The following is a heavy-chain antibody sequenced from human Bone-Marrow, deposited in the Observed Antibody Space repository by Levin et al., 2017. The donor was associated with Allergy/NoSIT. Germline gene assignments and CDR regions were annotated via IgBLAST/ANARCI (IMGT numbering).Heavy chain of an antibody. D-gene: IGHD6-13*01. V-gene: IGHV4-59*01. CDR3: AKSRFSSSWYGAAMDV. Sequence: SETLSLTCTVSDVSIKTYYWSWVRQSPERGLEWIGYFDDSGTSAYNPSFKSRATISIDTSNNRFSLKLTSVTAAHTAVYYCAKSRFSSSWYGAAMDVWGQGATVIVSS. CDR2: FDDSGTS. CDR1: DVSIKTYY. J-gene: IGHJ6*02.